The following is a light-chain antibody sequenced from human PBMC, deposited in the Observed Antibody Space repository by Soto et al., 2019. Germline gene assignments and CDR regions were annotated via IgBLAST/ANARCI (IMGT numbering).Light chain of an antibody. CDR2: DVS. CDR1: SSDAGGYIY. V-gene: IGLV2-11*01. CDR3: CSYAGNKTVV. J-gene: IGLJ3*02. Sequence: QSALTQPRSVSGSPGQSVTISCTGTSSDAGGYIYVSWYQQYPAKAPKVMIYDVSRRPSGVPDRFSGSKSGNTASLTISGLQAEDEAVYYCCSYAGNKTVVFGGGTQLTVL.